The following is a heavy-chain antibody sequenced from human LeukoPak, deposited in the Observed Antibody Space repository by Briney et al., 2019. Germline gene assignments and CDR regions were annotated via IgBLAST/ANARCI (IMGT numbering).Heavy chain of an antibody. CDR3: ARVGHLPYDFWSGYYKEYFDY. D-gene: IGHD3-3*01. V-gene: IGHV1-46*01. J-gene: IGHJ4*02. CDR2: INSSGGST. CDR1: GYTFTSYY. Sequence: GASVKVSCKASGYTFTSYYMHWVRQAPGQGLEWMGIINSSGGSTSYAQKLQGRVTMTRDTSTSTVYMELSSLRSEDTAVYYCARVGHLPYDFWSGYYKEYFDYWGQGTLVTVSS.